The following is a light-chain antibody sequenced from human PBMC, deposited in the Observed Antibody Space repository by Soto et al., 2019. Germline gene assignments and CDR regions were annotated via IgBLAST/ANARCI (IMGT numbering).Light chain of an antibody. CDR1: QDISNY. CDR3: QQYDILPL. CDR2: DAS. V-gene: IGKV1-33*01. Sequence: DIQMTQSPSSLSASVGDRVTITCQTSQDISNYLNWYQQKPGKAPKLLIYDASNLETGVPSRFSGSGSGTEFTFTISRLQPEDFATYYCQQYDILPLFGQGTKVEIK. J-gene: IGKJ2*01.